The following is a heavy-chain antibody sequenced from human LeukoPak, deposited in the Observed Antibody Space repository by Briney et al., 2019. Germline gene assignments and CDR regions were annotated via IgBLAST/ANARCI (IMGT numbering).Heavy chain of an antibody. J-gene: IGHJ4*02. D-gene: IGHD3-10*01. CDR1: GFTFSGSA. CDR3: TGNYYGSGSYADFDY. V-gene: IGHV3-73*01. CDR2: IRSTANGYAT. Sequence: PGGSLTLSCAASGFTFSGSALHWVRQASGQGLEWVGRIRSTANGYATAYAASVKGRFTISRDDSKNTAYLQMDNLKTEDTAVYYCTGNYYGSGSYADFDYWGQGTLVTVSS.